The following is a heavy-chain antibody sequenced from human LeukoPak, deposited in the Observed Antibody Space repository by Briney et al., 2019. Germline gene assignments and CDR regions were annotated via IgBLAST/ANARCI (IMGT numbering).Heavy chain of an antibody. D-gene: IGHD2-2*01. V-gene: IGHV3-64*01. CDR3: ARDASDIVVVPAAVGPFDL. J-gene: IGHJ4*02. Sequence: GGSLRLSCAASGFTFSSYAMYWVRRTPGKGLEYVSVISGNGVSTHYATSVRGRFTISRDNSKNTLCLQMGSLRAEDMAVYYCARDASDIVVVPAAVGPFDLWGQGTLVTVSS. CDR1: GFTFSSYA. CDR2: ISGNGVST.